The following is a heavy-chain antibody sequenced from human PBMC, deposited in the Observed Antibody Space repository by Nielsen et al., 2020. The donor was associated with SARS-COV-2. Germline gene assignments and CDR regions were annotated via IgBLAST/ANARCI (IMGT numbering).Heavy chain of an antibody. CDR2: TRAYHRQT. CDR3: VRGYCDRFSCEHGHGFDY. Sequence: ASVKVSCKASGYSFIDNGISWVRQAPGQGLEWMGWTRAYHRQTNYAQKFQGRITMTTDTSTTTAYMELTSLRSADSAMYYCVRGYCDRFSCEHGHGFDYWGQGTLVTVTS. J-gene: IGHJ4*02. V-gene: IGHV1-18*01. CDR1: GYSFIDNG. D-gene: IGHD2/OR15-2a*01.